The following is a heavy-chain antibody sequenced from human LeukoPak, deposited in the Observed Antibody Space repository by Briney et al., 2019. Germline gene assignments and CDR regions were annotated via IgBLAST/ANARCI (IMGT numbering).Heavy chain of an antibody. CDR1: GGSISSYY. Sequence: SETLSLTCTVSGGSISSYYWSWIRQPPGKGLEWIGYIYYSGSTKYNPSLKSRVTISVDTSKNQFSLKLSSVTAADTAVYYCARDSQTTVLTALSLWGQGTLVTVSS. CDR2: IYYSGST. J-gene: IGHJ4*02. CDR3: ARDSQTTVLTALSL. V-gene: IGHV4-59*12. D-gene: IGHD4-23*01.